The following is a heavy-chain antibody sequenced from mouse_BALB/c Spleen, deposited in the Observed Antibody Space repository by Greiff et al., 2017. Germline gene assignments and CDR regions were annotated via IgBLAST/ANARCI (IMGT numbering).Heavy chain of an antibody. Sequence: EVQGVESGGGLVKPGGSLKLSCAASGFTFSSYAMSWVRQTPEKRLEWVATISSGGSYTYYPDSVKGRFTISRDNAKNTLYLQMSSLRSEDTAMYYCARRGGYYSAWFAYWGQGTLVTVSA. CDR3: ARRGGYYSAWFAY. CDR1: GFTFSSYA. D-gene: IGHD2-3*01. J-gene: IGHJ3*01. V-gene: IGHV5-9-3*01. CDR2: ISSGGSYT.